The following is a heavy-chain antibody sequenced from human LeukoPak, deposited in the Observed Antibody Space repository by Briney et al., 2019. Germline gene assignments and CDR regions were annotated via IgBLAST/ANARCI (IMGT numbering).Heavy chain of an antibody. D-gene: IGHD4-17*01. J-gene: IGHJ3*02. CDR3: AGGATVTHGGAFDI. V-gene: IGHV1-8*01. CDR1: GYTFTSYD. Sequence: ASVKVSCKASGYTFTSYDINWVRRATGQGLEWMGWMNPNSGNTGYAQKFQGRVTMTRNTSISTAYMELSSLRSEDTAVYYCAGGATVTHGGAFDIWGQGTMVTVSS. CDR2: MNPNSGNT.